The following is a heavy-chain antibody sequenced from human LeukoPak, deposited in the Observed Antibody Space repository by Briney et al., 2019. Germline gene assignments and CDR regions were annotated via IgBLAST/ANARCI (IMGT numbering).Heavy chain of an antibody. Sequence: GGSLRLSCAASGFTFSSFAMTWVRQAPGKGLEWVSGFDGNGPNTYYADSVKGRWTISRDNSRNTLYLQMNSLRAEDTAVYYCAKVSHSSGWYLDYWGQGTLVTVSS. CDR1: GFTFSSFA. V-gene: IGHV3-23*01. J-gene: IGHJ4*02. D-gene: IGHD6-19*01. CDR2: FDGNGPNT. CDR3: AKVSHSSGWYLDY.